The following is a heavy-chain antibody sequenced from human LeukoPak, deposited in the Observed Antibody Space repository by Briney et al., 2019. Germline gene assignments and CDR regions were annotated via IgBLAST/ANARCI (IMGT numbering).Heavy chain of an antibody. CDR3: ARVFSGGYGYYFDF. Sequence: PSETLSLTCTVSSGSISNYYWSWSRQPPGKGLEWIGFISDSGSTNYNPSLKSRVTISLDTSKKQFSLNLTSVTAADTAIYYCARVFSGGYGYYFDFWGEETLVTVSS. CDR1: SGSISNYY. D-gene: IGHD2-15*01. CDR2: ISDSGST. V-gene: IGHV4-59*01. J-gene: IGHJ4*02.